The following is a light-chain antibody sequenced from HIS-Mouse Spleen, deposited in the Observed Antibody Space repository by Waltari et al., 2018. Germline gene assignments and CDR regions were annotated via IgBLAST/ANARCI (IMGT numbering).Light chain of an antibody. CDR2: EGS. V-gene: IGLV2-23*01. CDR1: SSDVGSYTL. CDR3: CSYAGSSTLVV. Sequence: QSALTQPASVSGSPGQSTTISCTGTSSDVGSYTLFSWYQQHPGKAPKLMIYEGSKRPSGVSNSFSGSKSGNTASLTISGLQAEDEADYYCCSYAGSSTLVVFGGGTKLTVL. J-gene: IGLJ2*01.